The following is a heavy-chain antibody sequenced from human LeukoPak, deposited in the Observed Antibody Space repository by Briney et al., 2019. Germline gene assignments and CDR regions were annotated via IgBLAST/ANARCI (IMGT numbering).Heavy chain of an antibody. V-gene: IGHV3-23*01. CDR1: GFTFSSYA. CDR3: AKVHRYCSGGSCYSRGDYYYYYGMDV. CDR2: ISGSGGST. J-gene: IGHJ6*02. D-gene: IGHD2-15*01. Sequence: GGSLRLSCAASGFTFSSYAMSWVRQAPGKGLEWVSAISGSGGSTYYADSVKGRFTIFRDNSKNTLYLQMNSLRAEDTAVYYCAKVHRYCSGGSCYSRGDYYYYYGMDVWGQGTTVTVSS.